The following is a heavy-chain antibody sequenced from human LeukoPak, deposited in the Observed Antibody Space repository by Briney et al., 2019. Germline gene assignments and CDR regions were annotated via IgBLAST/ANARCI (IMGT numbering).Heavy chain of an antibody. CDR1: GFTFSNYG. Sequence: GGSLRLSCAASGFTFSNYGLHWVRQVPGKGLEWVAFVFYDGSNQYYADSVKGRLTISRDNSKYTLYLQMNSLRVEDTAVYYCAKGDYFGSGFDYWGQGTLVIVST. CDR2: VFYDGSNQ. J-gene: IGHJ4*02. CDR3: AKGDYFGSGFDY. V-gene: IGHV3-30*02. D-gene: IGHD3-10*01.